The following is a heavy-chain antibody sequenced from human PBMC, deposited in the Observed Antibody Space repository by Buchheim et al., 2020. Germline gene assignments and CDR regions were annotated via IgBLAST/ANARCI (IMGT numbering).Heavy chain of an antibody. J-gene: IGHJ4*02. Sequence: VQLVESGGGLVQPGGSLRLSCAASGFSFSDFWMHWVRQAPGKGLVWISHITYDGSITSYVDSVKGRFTISRDNAKNTLYMQMNSLRAEDTAVYYCARDPIDGSGLLDHWGQGAL. CDR2: ITYDGSIT. CDR3: ARDPIDGSGLLDH. D-gene: IGHD3-22*01. V-gene: IGHV3-74*01. CDR1: GFSFSDFW.